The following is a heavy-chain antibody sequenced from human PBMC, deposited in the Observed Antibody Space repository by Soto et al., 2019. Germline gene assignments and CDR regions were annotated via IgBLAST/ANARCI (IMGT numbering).Heavy chain of an antibody. J-gene: IGHJ5*02. D-gene: IGHD1-7*01. CDR3: ARDKGGTSTS. V-gene: IGHV4-4*02. Sequence: SVTLSLTCTVSGGSIKSSGWRSWVRQAPGRGLEWIGDIYRGGNTNYNPSLKSRLIVSIDKSKNQFSLNLNSVTAADTAIYYCARDKGGTSTSWGQGALVTSPQ. CDR1: GGSIKSSGW. CDR2: IYRGGNT.